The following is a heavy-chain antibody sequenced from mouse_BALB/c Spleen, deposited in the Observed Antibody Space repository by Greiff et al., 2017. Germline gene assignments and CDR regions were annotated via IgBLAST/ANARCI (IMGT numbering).Heavy chain of an antibody. V-gene: IGHV1-69*01. CDR3: ARRLRRRGYAMDY. CDR2: IDTSDSYT. J-gene: IGHJ4*01. Sequence: VQLQQSGAELVMPGASVKMSCKASGYTFTDYWMHWVKQRPGQGLEWIGAIDTSDSYTSYNQKFKGKATLTVDESSSTAYMQLSSLTSEDSAVYYCARRLRRRGYAMDYWGQGTSVTVSA. D-gene: IGHD2-4*01. CDR1: GYTFTDYW.